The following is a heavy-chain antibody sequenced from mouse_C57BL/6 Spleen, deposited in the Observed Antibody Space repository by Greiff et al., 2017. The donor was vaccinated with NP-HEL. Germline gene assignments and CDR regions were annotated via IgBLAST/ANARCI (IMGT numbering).Heavy chain of an antibody. CDR3: ARGGYSNFDY. J-gene: IGHJ2*01. Sequence: VQLQQSGPELVKPGASVKISCKASGYTFTDYYMNWVKQSHGKSLEWIGDINPNNGGTSYNQKFKGKATLTVDKSSSTAYMELRSLTSEDSAVYYCARGGYSNFDYWGQGTTLTGSS. CDR1: GYTFTDYY. D-gene: IGHD2-5*01. V-gene: IGHV1-26*01. CDR2: INPNNGGT.